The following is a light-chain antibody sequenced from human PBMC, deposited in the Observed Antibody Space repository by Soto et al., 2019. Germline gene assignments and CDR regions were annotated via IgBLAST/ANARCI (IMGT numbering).Light chain of an antibody. CDR3: CAYVRSNALL. J-gene: IGLJ2*01. V-gene: IGLV2-23*01. Sequence: QSALTQPASVSGSPGQSITISCTGTSSDVGSYNLVSWYQHHPGKAPKFIIYEDNKRPSGVSNRFSGSKSGNTASLTISGPQAEDEADYYCCAYVRSNALLFGGGTKLTVL. CDR2: EDN. CDR1: SSDVGSYNL.